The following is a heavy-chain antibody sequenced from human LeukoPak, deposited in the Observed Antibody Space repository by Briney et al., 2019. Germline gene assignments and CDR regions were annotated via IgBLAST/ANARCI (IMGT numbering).Heavy chain of an antibody. J-gene: IGHJ4*02. D-gene: IGHD2-2*01. CDR2: IYYSGST. CDR1: GGSISSSSYY. V-gene: IGHV4-39*01. Sequence: SETLSLTCTVSGGSISSSSYYWGWIRQPPGKGLEWIGRIYYSGSTYYNPSLKSRVTISVDTSKNQFSLKLNSVTAADTAVYYCARQPAGIVVVPAAIGGGFDYWGQGTLVTVSS. CDR3: ARQPAGIVVVPAAIGGGFDY.